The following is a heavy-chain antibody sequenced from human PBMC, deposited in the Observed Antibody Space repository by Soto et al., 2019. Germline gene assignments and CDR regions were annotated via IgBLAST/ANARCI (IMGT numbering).Heavy chain of an antibody. CDR2: INPNSGGT. CDR1: GYTFIGYY. D-gene: IGHD3-10*01. J-gene: IGHJ6*02. V-gene: IGHV1-2*04. Sequence: ASVKVSFKASGYTFIGYYIHWVRQAPGQGLEWMGWINPNSGGTNYAQRFQGWVTMTRDRSISTADMELSRLKSDDTAVYSCARVGGGLASLGYYGMDVWGQGTTVTVSS. CDR3: ARVGGGLASLGYYGMDV.